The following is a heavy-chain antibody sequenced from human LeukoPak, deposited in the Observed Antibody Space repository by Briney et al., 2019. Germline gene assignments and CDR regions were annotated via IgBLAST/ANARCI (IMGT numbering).Heavy chain of an antibody. CDR1: GGSISSGSYY. CDR3: ARDTYYYDSSGYYQIDY. Sequence: PSETLSLTCTVSGGSISSGSYYWSWIRQPAGKGLEWIGRIYTGGSTNYNPSLKSRVTISVDTSKNQFSLKLSSVTAADTAVYYCARDTYYYDSSGYYQIDYWGQGTLVTVSS. V-gene: IGHV4-61*02. CDR2: IYTGGST. J-gene: IGHJ4*02. D-gene: IGHD3-22*01.